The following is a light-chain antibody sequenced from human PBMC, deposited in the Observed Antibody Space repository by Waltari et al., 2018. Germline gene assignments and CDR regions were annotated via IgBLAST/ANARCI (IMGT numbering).Light chain of an antibody. J-gene: IGLJ2*01. CDR3: SSYTTNTRV. Sequence: QSALTQPASVSASPGQSITISCPGTTSDIGSDNSVSWYQQHPGRAPKLMLYDFNNRPSWVSIRFPGSKSFNAASLTISGLQAEDEADYYCSSYTTNTRVFGGGTKLTV. CDR2: DFN. V-gene: IGLV2-14*03. CDR1: TSDIGSDNS.